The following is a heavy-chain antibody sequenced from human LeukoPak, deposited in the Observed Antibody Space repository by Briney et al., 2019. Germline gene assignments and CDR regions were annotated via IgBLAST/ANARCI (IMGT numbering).Heavy chain of an antibody. CDR1: GYTFTGYY. V-gene: IGHV1-2*02. CDR2: INPNSGGT. J-gene: IGHJ4*02. CDR3: AREADYYDSSGHYSY. Sequence: ASVKVSCKASGYTFTGYYMHWVRQAPGQGLEWMGWINPNSGGTNYAQKFQGRVTMTRDTSISTAYMELSRLRSDDTAVYYCAREADYYDSSGHYSYWGQGTLVTVSS. D-gene: IGHD3-22*01.